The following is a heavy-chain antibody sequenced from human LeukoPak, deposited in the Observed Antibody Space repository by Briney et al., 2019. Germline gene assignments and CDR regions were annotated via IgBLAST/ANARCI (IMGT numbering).Heavy chain of an antibody. J-gene: IGHJ3*02. CDR1: GGSVSSGSYY. V-gene: IGHV4-61*01. Sequence: SETLSLTCTVSGGSVSSGSYYWSWIRQPPGKGLVWIGYIYYSGSTNYNPSPKSRVTISVDTPKNQFSLKLSSVTAADTAVYYCARDYCSSTSCNTFDIWGQGAMVTVSS. CDR2: IYYSGST. CDR3: ARDYCSSTSCNTFDI. D-gene: IGHD2-2*01.